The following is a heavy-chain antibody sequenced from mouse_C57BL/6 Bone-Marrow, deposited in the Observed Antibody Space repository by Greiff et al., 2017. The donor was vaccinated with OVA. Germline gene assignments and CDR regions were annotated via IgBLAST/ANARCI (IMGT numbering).Heavy chain of an antibody. J-gene: IGHJ3*01. Sequence: VQLQQPGAELVKPGASVKLSCKASGYTFTSYWMQWVKQRPGQGLEWIGEIDPSDSYTNYNQKFKGKATLTVDTSSSTAYMQLSSLTSEDSAVYYCARSRYYGSRGAWFAYWGQGTLVTVSA. V-gene: IGHV1-50*01. D-gene: IGHD1-1*01. CDR1: GYTFTSYW. CDR3: ARSRYYGSRGAWFAY. CDR2: IDPSDSYT.